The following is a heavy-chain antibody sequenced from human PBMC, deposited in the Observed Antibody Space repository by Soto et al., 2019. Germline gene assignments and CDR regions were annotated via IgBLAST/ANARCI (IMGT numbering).Heavy chain of an antibody. CDR3: ARGLHSLFDY. CDR1: GFTFSNYG. D-gene: IGHD2-21*01. Sequence: QVQLVESGGGVVQPGGSLRLSCAASGFTFSNYGMHWVRQAPGKGLEWVAVIWYDGNNKYYADSVKGRFTISRDNSNNTMYVQMTSLRAEDTAVYYCARGLHSLFDYWGQGTLVPVSS. CDR2: IWYDGNNK. V-gene: IGHV3-33*01. J-gene: IGHJ4*02.